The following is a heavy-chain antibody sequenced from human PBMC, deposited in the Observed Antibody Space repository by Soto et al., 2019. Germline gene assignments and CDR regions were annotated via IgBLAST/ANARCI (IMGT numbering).Heavy chain of an antibody. V-gene: IGHV4-39*01. J-gene: IGHJ5*02. D-gene: IGHD3-3*01. CDR1: GGSISSSGNH. Sequence: SETLSLTCTVSGGSISSSGNHWGWIRQPPGKGLEWIASIFYSGTTYYNPSLKSRVTISVDTFKNQFSLKVNSVTAADTAVYYCAHEMEWMLQIFTPWGQGMLVTVSS. CDR3: AHEMEWMLQIFTP. CDR2: IFYSGTT.